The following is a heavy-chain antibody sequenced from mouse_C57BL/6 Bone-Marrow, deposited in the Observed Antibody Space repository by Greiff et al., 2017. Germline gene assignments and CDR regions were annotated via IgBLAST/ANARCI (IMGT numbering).Heavy chain of an antibody. CDR1: GYTFTNYW. D-gene: IGHD2-4*01. CDR2: IYPGGGYT. V-gene: IGHV1-63*01. J-gene: IGHJ2*01. CDR3: ARKGLPYYFDY. Sequence: QVQLQQSGAELVRPGTSVKMSCKASGYTFTNYWIGWAKQRPGHGLEWIGDIYPGGGYTNYNEKFKGQATLTADKSSSTAYMQFSSLTSEDSAIYYYARKGLPYYFDYWGQGTTRTVSS.